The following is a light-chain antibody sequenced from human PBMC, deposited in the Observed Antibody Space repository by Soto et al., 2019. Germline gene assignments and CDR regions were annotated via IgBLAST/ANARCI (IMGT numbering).Light chain of an antibody. Sequence: DVHMTQSPSTLSASVGDRVTITCRASESIATWLAWYQQKPGKAPKLLIYDASHLETGVPSRFSGGGSGTEFTLTLSGLQPDDFATYYCHQYNSYFGQGTRLEI. CDR3: HQYNSY. CDR1: ESIATW. J-gene: IGKJ2*01. CDR2: DAS. V-gene: IGKV1-5*01.